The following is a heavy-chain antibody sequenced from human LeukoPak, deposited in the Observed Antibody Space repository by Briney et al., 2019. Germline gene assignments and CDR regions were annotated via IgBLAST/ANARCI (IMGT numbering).Heavy chain of an antibody. Sequence: ASVKVSCKASGYTFTSYYIHWVRQAPGQGLEWMGIINPSDGATSYAQKFQGRVTMTRDMSTSTVYMELSSLRSEDTAVYYCARESNGGYGFDYWGQGTPVTVAS. CDR2: INPSDGAT. CDR3: ARESNGGYGFDY. D-gene: IGHD5-12*01. V-gene: IGHV1-46*01. J-gene: IGHJ4*02. CDR1: GYTFTSYY.